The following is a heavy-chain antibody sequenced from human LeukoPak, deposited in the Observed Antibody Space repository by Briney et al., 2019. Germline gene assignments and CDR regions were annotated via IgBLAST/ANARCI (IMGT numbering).Heavy chain of an antibody. V-gene: IGHV1-18*01. CDR3: ARGGVGGGYYLYYFDY. Sequence: ASVKVSCKNSGYTFTNFGISWVRQAPGQGLEWMGWISTYNGNTNYAQKLQGRVTLTRDTSTSTAYMELRSLRPDDTAVYYCARGGVGGGYYLYYFDYWGQGTLVTVSS. CDR1: GYTFTNFG. D-gene: IGHD3-22*01. J-gene: IGHJ4*02. CDR2: ISTYNGNT.